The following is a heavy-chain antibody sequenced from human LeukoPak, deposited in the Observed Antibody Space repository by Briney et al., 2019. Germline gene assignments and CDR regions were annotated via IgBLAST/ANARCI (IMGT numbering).Heavy chain of an antibody. CDR3: ARFRGYSYGLDY. J-gene: IGHJ4*02. Sequence: GGSLRLSCAASGFTFSSYWMSWVRQAPGKGLEWVANIKLDGGEKYYVDSVKGRFTISRDNAKNSLYLQMNSLRTEDTAVYYCARFRGYSYGLDYWGQGTLVTASS. D-gene: IGHD5-18*01. CDR2: IKLDGGEK. CDR1: GFTFSSYW. V-gene: IGHV3-7*03.